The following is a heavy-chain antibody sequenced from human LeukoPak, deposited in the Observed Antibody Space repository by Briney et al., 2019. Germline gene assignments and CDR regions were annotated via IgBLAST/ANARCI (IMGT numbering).Heavy chain of an antibody. V-gene: IGHV3-30*02. D-gene: IGHD3-22*01. CDR1: GFTFNYYG. CDR2: IRYDGGNK. J-gene: IGHJ4*02. Sequence: GGSLRLSCAASGFTFNYYGMNWVRQAPGRGLEWLAFIRYDGGNKYYADSVKGRFTISRDNSKNTLYLQMNSLRAEDTAVYYCARAEGGYYDSSGYYAFDYWGQGTLVTVSS. CDR3: ARAEGGYYDSSGYYAFDY.